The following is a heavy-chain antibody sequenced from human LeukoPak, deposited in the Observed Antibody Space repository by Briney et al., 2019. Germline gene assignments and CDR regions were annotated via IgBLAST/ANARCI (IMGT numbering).Heavy chain of an antibody. CDR3: ARADCSSSTCYLRRSWFDP. CDR2: ISTSSRYI. D-gene: IGHD2-2*01. CDR1: GFTLSNYD. V-gene: IGHV3-21*01. Sequence: GGSLRLSCAASGFTLSNYDMNWVRQAPGKGLEWVSSISTSSRYIYYKDSVRGRFTISRDDAKNSLYLEMNSLRAEDTAVYYCARADCSSSTCYLRRSWFDPWGQGTMGTVSS. J-gene: IGHJ5*02.